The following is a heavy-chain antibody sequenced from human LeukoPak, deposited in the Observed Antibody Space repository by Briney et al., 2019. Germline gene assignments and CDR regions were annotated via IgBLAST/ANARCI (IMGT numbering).Heavy chain of an antibody. V-gene: IGHV3-30*18. CDR1: GFTFSSYG. Sequence: RGSLRLSCAASGFTFSSYGMHWVRQAPGKGLEWVAVVSNDGGTTCYGDSVKGRFTISRDNAKNTLSLQMSSLRPEDTAVYFCAKEASITYREDFDYWGQGTLVTVSS. J-gene: IGHJ4*02. D-gene: IGHD3-16*01. CDR2: VSNDGGTT. CDR3: AKEASITYREDFDY.